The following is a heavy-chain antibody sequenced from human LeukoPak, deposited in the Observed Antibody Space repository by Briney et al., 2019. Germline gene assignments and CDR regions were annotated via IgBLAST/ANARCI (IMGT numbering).Heavy chain of an antibody. Sequence: SETLSLTCTVSGGSISSYYWSWIRQPPGKGLEWIGCIYYSGSTNYNPSLKSRVTISVDTSKNQFSLKLSSVTAADTAVYYCASTYYYDSSGYYIADYWGQGTLVTVSS. CDR3: ASTYYYDSSGYYIADY. V-gene: IGHV4-59*08. CDR1: GGSISSYY. D-gene: IGHD3-22*01. CDR2: IYYSGST. J-gene: IGHJ4*02.